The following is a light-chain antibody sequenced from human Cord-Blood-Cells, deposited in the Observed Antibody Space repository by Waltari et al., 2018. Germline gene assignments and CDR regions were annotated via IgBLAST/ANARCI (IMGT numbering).Light chain of an antibody. V-gene: IGLV2-14*01. Sequence: QSALTQPASVSGSPGQSITISCTGTSSEVGGYNYVPWYQQHPGKAPKLMIYDVSNRPSGFSNRFSGSKSGNTASLTISGLQAEDEADYYCSSYTSSSTLIFGTGTKVTVL. CDR3: SSYTSSSTLI. J-gene: IGLJ1*01. CDR1: SSEVGGYNY. CDR2: DVS.